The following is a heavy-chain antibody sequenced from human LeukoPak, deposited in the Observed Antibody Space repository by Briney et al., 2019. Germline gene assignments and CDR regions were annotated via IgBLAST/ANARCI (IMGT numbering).Heavy chain of an antibody. V-gene: IGHV4-34*01. CDR2: INHSGST. Sequence: SETLSLTCAVYGGSFSGYYWSWIRQPPGKGLEWIGEINHSGSTNYNPSPKSRVTISVDTSKNQFSLKLSSVTAADTAVYYCASPDPYCSGGSCYSGYDYWGQGTLVTVSS. CDR3: ASPDPYCSGGSCYSGYDY. D-gene: IGHD2-15*01. CDR1: GGSFSGYY. J-gene: IGHJ4*02.